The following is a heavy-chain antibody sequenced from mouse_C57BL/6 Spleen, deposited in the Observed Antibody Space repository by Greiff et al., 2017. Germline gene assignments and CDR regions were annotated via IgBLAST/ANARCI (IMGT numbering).Heavy chain of an antibody. D-gene: IGHD2-3*01. CDR3: TRDGYYTWLAD. J-gene: IGHJ3*01. V-gene: IGHV5-9-1*02. CDR1: GFTFSSYA. Sequence: EVQLVESGEGLVKPGGSLKLSCAASGFTFSSYAMSWVRPTPEKRLEWVAYISSGGDYIYSADTVKGRFTISSDNARNTLYLQRSSLKSEDTAMYYCTRDGYYTWLADWGQGTLVTVSA. CDR2: ISSGGDYI.